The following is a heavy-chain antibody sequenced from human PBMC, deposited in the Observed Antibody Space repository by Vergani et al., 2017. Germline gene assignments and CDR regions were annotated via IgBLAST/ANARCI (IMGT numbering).Heavy chain of an antibody. CDR1: GAHVGSGGYY. Sequence: QVQLQESGPGLVKASQTLYLTCSVSGAHVGSGGYYWGWVRQRPGMGLDWIGYIYYSGTTYYNPSLESRLTISLDTPENHLSPKLTSVTAADTAVYYCARQKDYYMDVWGKGATVTVS. CDR2: IYYSGTT. CDR3: ARQKDYYMDV. V-gene: IGHV4-31*03. J-gene: IGHJ6*03.